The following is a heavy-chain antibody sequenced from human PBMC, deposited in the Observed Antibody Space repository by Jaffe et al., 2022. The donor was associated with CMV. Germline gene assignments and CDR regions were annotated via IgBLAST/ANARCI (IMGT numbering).Heavy chain of an antibody. Sequence: QLQLQESGPGLVKPSETLSLTCIVSGGSISASDYYWGWIRQPPGKGLEWIGSIYNSGRAYYNPSLKSRVSISVDTSENQLSLELTSVTAADTAVYYCATSGFGTDWYGGPFDYWGQGTLVTVSS. CDR3: ATSGFGTDWYGGPFDY. D-gene: IGHD3-9*01. CDR2: IYNSGRA. J-gene: IGHJ4*02. CDR1: GGSISASDYY. V-gene: IGHV4-39*01.